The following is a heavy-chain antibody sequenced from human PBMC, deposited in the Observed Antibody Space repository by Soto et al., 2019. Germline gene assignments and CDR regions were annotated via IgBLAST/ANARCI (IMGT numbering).Heavy chain of an antibody. CDR1: GLTFTTYN. CDR2: INPGSVTR. Sequence: EVQLVESGGGLVQPGGSLRLSCAVSGLTFTTYNFNWVRQAPGKGLEWISFINPGSVTRHYEDSVKGRFTISRDNAKNSLYLQMNRLTDADTTVYYCVRTRKGNSHGYLYWGQGTLVTVSS. V-gene: IGHV3-48*02. D-gene: IGHD5-18*01. J-gene: IGHJ4*02. CDR3: VRTRKGNSHGYLY.